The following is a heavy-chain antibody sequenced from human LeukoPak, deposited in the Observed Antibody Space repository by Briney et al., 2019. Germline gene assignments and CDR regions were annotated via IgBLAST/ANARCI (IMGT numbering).Heavy chain of an antibody. J-gene: IGHJ4*02. D-gene: IGHD6-19*01. CDR3: ARTRMGYSSGWYFDY. CDR2: ISSGSTTI. Sequence: GGSLRLSCAASGFTFNNYNINWVRQAPGKGLEWVSYISSGSTTIYYADSVKGRFTISRDNAKNSLYLQMNSLRAEDTAVYYCARTRMGYSSGWYFDYWGQGTLVTVSS. V-gene: IGHV3-48*01. CDR1: GFTFNNYN.